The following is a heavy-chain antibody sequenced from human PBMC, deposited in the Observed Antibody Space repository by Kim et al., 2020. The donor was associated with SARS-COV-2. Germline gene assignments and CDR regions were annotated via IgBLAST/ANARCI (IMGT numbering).Heavy chain of an antibody. Sequence: TYYTPSLKSRVTISVDTSKNQFSLKLSSVTAADTAVYYCAREDWNYVFDPWGQGTLVTVSS. CDR2: T. J-gene: IGHJ5*02. V-gene: IGHV4-39*07. D-gene: IGHD1-7*01. CDR3: AREDWNYVFDP.